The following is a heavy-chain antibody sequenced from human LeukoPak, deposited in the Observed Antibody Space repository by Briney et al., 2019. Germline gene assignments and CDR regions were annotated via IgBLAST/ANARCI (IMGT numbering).Heavy chain of an antibody. CDR2: ISWNSGSI. Sequence: GRSLRLSCAASGFTFDDYAMHWVRQAPGKGLEWVSGISWNSGSIDYADSVKGRFTISRDNAKNSLYLQMNSLRVEDTAFYYCAKDNRRHYTSGPNPDSLHWGQGALVTVSS. CDR3: AKDNRRHYTSGPNPDSLH. J-gene: IGHJ4*02. D-gene: IGHD6-19*01. V-gene: IGHV3-9*01. CDR1: GFTFDDYA.